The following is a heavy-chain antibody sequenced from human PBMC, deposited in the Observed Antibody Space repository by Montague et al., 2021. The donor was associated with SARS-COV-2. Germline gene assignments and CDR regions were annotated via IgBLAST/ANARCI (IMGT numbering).Heavy chain of an antibody. V-gene: IGHV4-39*01. D-gene: IGHD3-22*01. CDR3: ARQEDYYDSSGYGRMDWFDP. Sequence: SETLSLTCTVSGGSISSSSYYRGWIRQPPGKGLEWIGSIYYSGSAYYNPSLKSRVTISVDTSKNQFSLKLSSVTAADTALYYCARQEDYYDSSGYGRMDWFDPWGQGTLVTVSS. J-gene: IGHJ5*02. CDR1: GGSISSSSYY. CDR2: IYYSGSA.